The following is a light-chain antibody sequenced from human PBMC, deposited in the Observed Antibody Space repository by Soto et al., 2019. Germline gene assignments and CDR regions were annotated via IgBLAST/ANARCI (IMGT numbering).Light chain of an antibody. J-gene: IGKJ5*01. CDR2: DAS. Sequence: DIQMTQFPSSLSSSVGDRVTITCQASHDINKNLIWYQQKPGKAPKLLIYDASDLETGVPSRFSGSGSGTGFTFTISSLQPEDFATYYCQQYESRPLTFGQGTRLEIK. CDR3: QQYESRPLT. V-gene: IGKV1-33*01. CDR1: HDINKN.